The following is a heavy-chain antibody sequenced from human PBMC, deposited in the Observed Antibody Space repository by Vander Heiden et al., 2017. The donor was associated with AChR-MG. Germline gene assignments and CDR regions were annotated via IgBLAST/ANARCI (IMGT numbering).Heavy chain of an antibody. CDR3: ARGLAVPAANSGILDY. Sequence: QVQLQESGPGLVTPSQTLSLTCTVSGGSISSGGYYWSWIRQHPGKGLEWIGYIYDSGSTYYNPSLKSRVTISVDTSKNQFSLKLSSVTAADTAVYYCARGLAVPAANSGILDYWGQGTLVTVSS. V-gene: IGHV4-31*03. J-gene: IGHJ4*02. CDR2: IYDSGST. CDR1: GGSISSGGYY. D-gene: IGHD2-2*01.